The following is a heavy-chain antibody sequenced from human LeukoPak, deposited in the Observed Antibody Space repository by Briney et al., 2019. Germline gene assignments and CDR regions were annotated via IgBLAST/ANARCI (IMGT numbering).Heavy chain of an antibody. CDR2: IYYSGST. Sequence: PSETLSLTCTVSGGSISSYYWSWIRQPPGKGLEWIGYIYYSGSTNYNPSLKSRVTISVDTSKNQFSLKLSSVTAADTAVYYCARRGDSVVVPAAIHHDYWGQGTLVTVSS. V-gene: IGHV4-59*01. CDR3: ARRGDSVVVPAAIHHDY. D-gene: IGHD2-2*01. CDR1: GGSISSYY. J-gene: IGHJ4*02.